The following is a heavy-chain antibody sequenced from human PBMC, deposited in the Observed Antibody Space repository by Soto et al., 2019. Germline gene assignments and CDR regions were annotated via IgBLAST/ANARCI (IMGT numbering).Heavy chain of an antibody. J-gene: IGHJ6*02. CDR3: AKGGISTFGMDL. Sequence: DVQLLESGGGLVQPGGSLRLSCVASGLTFPSVKSWVRQAPGKGLEWVSVISGSGGHRYYADSVKGRFTISRDNSKNTLFLQINSLRVQDTAVYYCAKGGISTFGMDLWGQLTTVTVSS. D-gene: IGHD3-3*02. V-gene: IGHV3-23*01. CDR1: GLTFPSV. CDR2: ISGSGGHR.